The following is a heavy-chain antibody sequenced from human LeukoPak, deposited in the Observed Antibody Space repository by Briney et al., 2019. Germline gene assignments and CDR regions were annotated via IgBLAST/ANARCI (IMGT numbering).Heavy chain of an antibody. CDR2: ISYDGSNK. Sequence: GGSLRPSCAASGFTFSSYAMHWVRQAPGKGLEWVAVISYDGSNKYYADSVKGRFTISRDNSKNTLYLQMNSLRAEDTAVYYCARDAGEGYFDYWGQGTLVTVSS. CDR3: ARDAGEGYFDY. D-gene: IGHD3-10*01. V-gene: IGHV3-30-3*01. CDR1: GFTFSSYA. J-gene: IGHJ4*02.